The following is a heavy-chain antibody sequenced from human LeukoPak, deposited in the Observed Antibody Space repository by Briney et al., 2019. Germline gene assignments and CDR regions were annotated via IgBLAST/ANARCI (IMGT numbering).Heavy chain of an antibody. CDR3: ARLETYDRDAFDI. V-gene: IGHV4-30-4*08. CDR1: GGSISSGGYY. Sequence: SQTLSLTCTVSGGSISSGGYYWSWIRQHPGKGLEWIGYIYYSGSTYYNPSLKSRVTISVDTSKNQFSLKLSSVTAADTAVYYCARLETYDRDAFDIWGQGTMVTVSS. J-gene: IGHJ3*02. CDR2: IYYSGST. D-gene: IGHD3-22*01.